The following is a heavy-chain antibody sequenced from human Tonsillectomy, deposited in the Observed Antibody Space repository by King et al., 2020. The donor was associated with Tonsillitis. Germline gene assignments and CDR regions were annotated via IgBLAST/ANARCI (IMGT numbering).Heavy chain of an antibody. V-gene: IGHV3-21*01. CDR1: GFTFSSHT. CDR2: ITSSSSYI. Sequence: VQLVESGGGMVKPGGSLRLSCAGSGFTFSSHTMNWVRQAPGKGLEWVSSITSSSSYIYYADSVKGRFAISRDIAKNSLYLQMDSLRAEDTAVYYCARGTFGFHPWGQGTLVTVSS. CDR3: ARGTFGFHP. J-gene: IGHJ5*02. D-gene: IGHD2/OR15-2a*01.